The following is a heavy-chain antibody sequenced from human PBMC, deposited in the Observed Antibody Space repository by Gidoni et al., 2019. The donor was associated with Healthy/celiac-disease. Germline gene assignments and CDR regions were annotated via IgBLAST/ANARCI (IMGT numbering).Heavy chain of an antibody. CDR1: GGSISSRSYY. CDR2: IYYSGST. D-gene: IGHD3-22*01. V-gene: IGHV4-39*07. J-gene: IGHJ4*02. Sequence: QLQLQESGPGLAQPSETLSLTGTVSGGSISSRSYYWGWIRQPPGKGLEWIGSIYYSGSTYYNPSLKSRVTISVDTSKNQFSLKLSSVTAADTAVYYCARDYYDSSLLYYFDYWGQGTLVTVSS. CDR3: ARDYYDSSLLYYFDY.